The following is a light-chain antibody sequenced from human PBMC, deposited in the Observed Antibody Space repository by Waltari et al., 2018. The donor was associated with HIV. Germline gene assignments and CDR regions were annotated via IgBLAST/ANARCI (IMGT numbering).Light chain of an antibody. CDR1: QSVSSTY. CDR3: QQYGSSPIT. J-gene: IGKJ5*01. V-gene: IGKV3-20*01. Sequence: EIVLTQSPGTLSLSSGERATLSCRASQSVSSTYLAWYQQKPGQAPRLLIYVASRRATGIPDRFSGSGSGTDFTLTISRLEPEDFALYYCQQYGSSPITFGQGTRLEIK. CDR2: VAS.